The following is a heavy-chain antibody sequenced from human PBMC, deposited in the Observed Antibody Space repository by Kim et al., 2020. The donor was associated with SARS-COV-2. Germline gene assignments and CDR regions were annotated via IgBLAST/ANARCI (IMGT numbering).Heavy chain of an antibody. Sequence: SETLSLTCTVSGDSISSYYWSWIRQPPGKGLEWIGYIYYSGSTNYNPSLKSRVTISVDTSKNQFSLKLSSVTAADTAVYYCARGKFFSSPNWFDPWGQGTLVTVSS. V-gene: IGHV4-59*13. CDR1: GDSISSYY. CDR2: IYYSGST. CDR3: ARGKFFSSPNWFDP. J-gene: IGHJ5*02. D-gene: IGHD3-3*01.